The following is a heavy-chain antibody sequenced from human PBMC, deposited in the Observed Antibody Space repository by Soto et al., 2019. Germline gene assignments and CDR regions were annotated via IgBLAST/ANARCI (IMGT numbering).Heavy chain of an antibody. CDR1: GGTFSSYA. J-gene: IGHJ6*02. CDR2: IIPSVGTA. Sequence: QVQLVQSGAEVKKPGSSVKVSCKASGGTFSSYAISWVRQAPGQGLEWMGGIIPSVGTANCAQKFQGRVTMTADEARSTAYMELSSLRSEYTAVYYSARHVPAAGYYYGMDVGGQGTTGTVSS. V-gene: IGHV1-69*12. CDR3: ARHVPAAGYYYGMDV. D-gene: IGHD2-2*01.